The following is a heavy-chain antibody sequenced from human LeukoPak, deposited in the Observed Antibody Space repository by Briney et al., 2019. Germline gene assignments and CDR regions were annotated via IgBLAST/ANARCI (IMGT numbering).Heavy chain of an antibody. CDR3: AGGPYYDYVWGRDYYYMDV. CDR2: IYYSGST. CDR1: GGSISSYY. D-gene: IGHD3-16*01. V-gene: IGHV4-59*01. Sequence: SETLPLTCTVSGGSISSYYWSWIRQPPWKGLEGIGYIYYSGSTNYNPSLKSRVTISVDTSKNQFSLKLSSVTAADTAVYYCAGGPYYDYVWGRDYYYMDVWGKGTTVTVSS. J-gene: IGHJ6*03.